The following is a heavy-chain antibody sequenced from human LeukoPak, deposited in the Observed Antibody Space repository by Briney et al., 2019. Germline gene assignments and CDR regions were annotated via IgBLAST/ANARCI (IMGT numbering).Heavy chain of an antibody. CDR2: IDIDGTGT. J-gene: IGHJ4*02. CDR1: GFTFTNYW. Sequence: GGSLRLSCAASGFTFTNYWMHWVRQAPGKGLVWVSRIDIDGTGTSYADSVKGRFTISRDNAKNTVSLQMNSLKAEDTAVYYCGTVFDHWGPGILVTVSS. V-gene: IGHV3-74*01. CDR3: GTVFDH.